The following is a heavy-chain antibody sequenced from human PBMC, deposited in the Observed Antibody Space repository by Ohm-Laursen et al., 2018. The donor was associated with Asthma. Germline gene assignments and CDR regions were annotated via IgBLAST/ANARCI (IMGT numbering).Heavy chain of an antibody. CDR1: GLTFSRYG. V-gene: IGHV3-30*18. CDR2: LASDGRDN. CDR3: AKDASIGPADYYFDY. Sequence: SLRLSCSAAGLTFSRYGMHWVRQAPGKGLEWVAVLASDGRDNHYADSVKGRFTISRDNSKNTLYLQMNSLRVEDTAVYYCAKDASIGPADYYFDYWGQGTLVTVSS. D-gene: IGHD2-2*01. J-gene: IGHJ4*02.